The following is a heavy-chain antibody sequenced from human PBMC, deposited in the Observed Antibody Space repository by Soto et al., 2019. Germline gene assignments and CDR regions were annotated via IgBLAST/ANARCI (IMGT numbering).Heavy chain of an antibody. D-gene: IGHD3-22*01. CDR2: INPSGGST. V-gene: IGHV1-46*01. CDR3: ARADYYDSSGFYYDY. CDR1: GYIFTNHY. J-gene: IGHJ4*02. Sequence: QVQLVQSGAEVKKPGASVKVSCKASGYIFTNHYIHWVRQAPGQGLEWMGIINPSGGSTNYLQKFQGRVTMTWDTSTSTVYMELSSLSSEDTAVYFCARADYYDSSGFYYDYWGQGTLVTVSS.